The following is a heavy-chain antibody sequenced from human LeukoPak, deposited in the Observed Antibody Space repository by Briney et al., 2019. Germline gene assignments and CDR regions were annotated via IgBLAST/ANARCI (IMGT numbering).Heavy chain of an antibody. CDR3: ARVVVDYYDSSGYYRGSQGYYYYYMDV. CDR1: GGSISNGSYY. V-gene: IGHV4-61*02. CDR2: IYTSGST. D-gene: IGHD3-22*01. Sequence: SETLSLTCTVSGGSISNGSYYWTWIRQPAGKGLECIGRIYTSGSTNYNPSLKSRVTISVDTSKNQFSLKLSSVTAADTAVYYCARVVVDYYDSSGYYRGSQGYYYYYMDVWGKGTTVTVSS. J-gene: IGHJ6*03.